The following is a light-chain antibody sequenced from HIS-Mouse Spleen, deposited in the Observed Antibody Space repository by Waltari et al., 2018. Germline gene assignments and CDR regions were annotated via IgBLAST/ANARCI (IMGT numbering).Light chain of an antibody. CDR3: SSYTSRSTLGWV. V-gene: IGLV2-14*01. CDR1: SSDVGGYNY. CDR2: EVR. Sequence: QSALTQPASVSGSPGQSITISCTGTSSDVGGYNYIAWDQQHPDKAPKFMIYEVRNRPSGVSNRFSGSKSGNTASLTISGLQAEDEADYYCSSYTSRSTLGWVFGGGTKLTVL. J-gene: IGLJ3*02.